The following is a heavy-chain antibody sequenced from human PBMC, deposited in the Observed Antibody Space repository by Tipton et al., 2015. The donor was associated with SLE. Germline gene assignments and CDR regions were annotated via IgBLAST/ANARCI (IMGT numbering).Heavy chain of an antibody. V-gene: IGHV4-59*08. CDR3: ARGDYYDTTGYRSWMDP. CDR1: GFTGSNNY. Sequence: LRLSCAASGFTGSNNYMTWVRQPPGKGLEWIGYIYHGGSTNYNPSLKSRVTISEDMSKNQFSLNLNSVTAADTAVYYCARGDYYDTTGYRSWMDPWGQGTLVTVSS. CDR2: IYHGGST. D-gene: IGHD3-22*01. J-gene: IGHJ5*02.